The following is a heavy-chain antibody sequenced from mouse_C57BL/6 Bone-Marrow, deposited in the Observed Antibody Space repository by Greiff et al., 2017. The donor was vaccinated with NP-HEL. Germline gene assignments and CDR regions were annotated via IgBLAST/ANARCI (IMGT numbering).Heavy chain of an antibody. V-gene: IGHV5-4*01. Sequence: EVMLVESGGGLVKPGGSLKLSCAASGFTFSSYAMSWVRQTPEKRLEWVATISDGGSYTYYPDNVKGRFTISRDNAKNNLYLQMSHLKSEDTAMYYYARDLAPITTVAPYYAMDYWGQGTSVTVSS. J-gene: IGHJ4*01. CDR1: GFTFSSYA. CDR3: ARDLAPITTVAPYYAMDY. CDR2: ISDGGSYT. D-gene: IGHD1-1*01.